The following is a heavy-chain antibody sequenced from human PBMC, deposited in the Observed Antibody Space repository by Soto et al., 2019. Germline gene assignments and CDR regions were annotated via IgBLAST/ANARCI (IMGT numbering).Heavy chain of an antibody. D-gene: IGHD4-17*01. CDR3: AKGDYGANYNFDY. V-gene: IGHV3-23*01. CDR2: ISGSGGST. CDR1: GFTFSSYA. J-gene: IGHJ4*02. Sequence: GGSLRPSCAASGFTFSSYAMSWVRQAPGKGREWVSAISGSGGSTYYADSVKGRFTISRDNSKNTLYLQMNSLRAEDTAVYYCAKGDYGANYNFDYWGQGTLVTVSS.